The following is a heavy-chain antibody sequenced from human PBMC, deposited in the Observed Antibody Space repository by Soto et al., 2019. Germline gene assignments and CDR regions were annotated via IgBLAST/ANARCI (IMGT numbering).Heavy chain of an antibody. CDR3: AKVSSGWSDAIDY. Sequence: PGGSLRLSCAASGFTFSSYAMSWVRQAPGKGLEWVSGVSGNGGSTYYADSVKGRFTISRDNSKNTLYLQMNNLRAEDTAIYYCAKVSSGWSDAIDYWGQGTLVTVSS. D-gene: IGHD6-19*01. V-gene: IGHV3-23*01. CDR1: GFTFSSYA. CDR2: VSGNGGST. J-gene: IGHJ4*02.